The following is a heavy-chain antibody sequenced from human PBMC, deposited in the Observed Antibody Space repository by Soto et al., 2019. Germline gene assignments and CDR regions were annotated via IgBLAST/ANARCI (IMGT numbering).Heavy chain of an antibody. Sequence: SETLSLTCTVSGGSISSYYWSWIRQPPGKGLEWIGYIYYSGSTNYNPSLKSRVTISVDTSKNQFSLKLSSVTAADTAVYYCARSYCDFVWFDPWGQGTLVTVSS. CDR1: GGSISSYY. CDR2: IYYSGST. V-gene: IGHV4-59*08. J-gene: IGHJ5*02. CDR3: ARSYCDFVWFDP. D-gene: IGHD3-3*01.